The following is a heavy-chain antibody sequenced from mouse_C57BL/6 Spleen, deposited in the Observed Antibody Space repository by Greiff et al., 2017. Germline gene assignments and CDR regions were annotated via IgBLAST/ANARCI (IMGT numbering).Heavy chain of an antibody. CDR1: GYTFTDYN. CDR2: INPNNGGT. J-gene: IGHJ1*03. D-gene: IGHD1-1*01. Sequence: EVQLQQSGPELVKPGASVKIPCKASGYTFTDYNMDWVKQSHGKSLEWIGDINPNNGGTIYNQKFKGKATLTVDKSSSTAYMELRSLTSEDTAVYYCARWNYGSSWGYFDVWGTGTTVTVSS. V-gene: IGHV1-18*01. CDR3: ARWNYGSSWGYFDV.